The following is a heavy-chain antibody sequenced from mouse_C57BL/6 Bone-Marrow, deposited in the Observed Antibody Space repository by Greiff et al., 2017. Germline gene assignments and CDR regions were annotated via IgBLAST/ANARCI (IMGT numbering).Heavy chain of an antibody. Sequence: EVQLVESGGGLVKPGGSLKLSCAASGFTFSSYAMSWVRQTPEKRLEWVATISDGGSYTYYPDNVKGRFTISRDNAKNNLYLQMSHLKSEDTAMYYCARVNFYNYGSKDYWGQGTTLTVSS. CDR1: GFTFSSYA. V-gene: IGHV5-4*01. CDR3: ARVNFYNYGSKDY. CDR2: ISDGGSYT. J-gene: IGHJ2*01. D-gene: IGHD1-1*01.